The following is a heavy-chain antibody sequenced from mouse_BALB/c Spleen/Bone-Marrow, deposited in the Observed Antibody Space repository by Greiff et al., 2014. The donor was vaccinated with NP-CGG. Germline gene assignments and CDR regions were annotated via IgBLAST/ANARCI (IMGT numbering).Heavy chain of an antibody. Sequence: QVQLQQPGAELVKPGASVKLSCKASGYTFTSYYMYWVKQRPGHGLEWIGEINPSNGGTNFNEKFKSKATLTVDKSSSTAYMQLSSLTSEDSAVYYCTRGRRDAMDYWGQGTSVTVSS. V-gene: IGHV1S81*02. CDR2: INPSNGGT. CDR1: GYTFTSYY. J-gene: IGHJ4*01. CDR3: TRGRRDAMDY.